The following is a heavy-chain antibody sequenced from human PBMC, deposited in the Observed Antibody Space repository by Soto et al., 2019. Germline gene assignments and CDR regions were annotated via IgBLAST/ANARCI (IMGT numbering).Heavy chain of an antibody. CDR2: INPNSGGT. V-gene: IGHV1-2*04. D-gene: IGHD3-10*01. CDR1: GYTFTGYY. CDR3: ARGSKDSYPGSRIFDF. Sequence: QVQLVQSGAEVKKPGASVKVSCKASGYTFTGYYMHWVRQAPGQGLEWMGWINPNSGGTNYAQKFQGWVTMTRDTSISTAYMELSRLRSDDTAVYYCARGSKDSYPGSRIFDFWGRGTLVTVSS. J-gene: IGHJ4*02.